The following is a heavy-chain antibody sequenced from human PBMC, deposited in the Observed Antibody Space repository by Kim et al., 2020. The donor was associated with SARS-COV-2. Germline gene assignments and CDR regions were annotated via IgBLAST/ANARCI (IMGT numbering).Heavy chain of an antibody. CDR1: GYTFTSYD. J-gene: IGHJ4*01. CDR2: MNPNSGNT. CDR3: ARGRKRYSETSGFLLAY. D-gene: IGHD3-22*01. Sequence: ASVKVSCKASGYTFTSYDINWVRQATGQGLEWMGWMNPNSGNTGYAQRFQGRVTMTRSTSKSTAYMELSGLTSEDTAVYYCARGRKRYSETSGFLLAYWG. V-gene: IGHV1-8*01.